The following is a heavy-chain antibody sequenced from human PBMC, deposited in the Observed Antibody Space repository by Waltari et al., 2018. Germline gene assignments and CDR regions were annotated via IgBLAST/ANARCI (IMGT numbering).Heavy chain of an antibody. CDR3: ASFVVVPAAITDY. Sequence: EVQLVESGGGLIQPGGSLRLSCAASGFTVSSNYMSWVRQAPGKGLVWVSVIYSVGSTYYADSVKGRFTISRDNSKNTLYLQMNSLRAEDTAVYYCASFVVVPAAITDYWGQGTLVTVSS. CDR1: GFTVSSNY. V-gene: IGHV3-53*01. J-gene: IGHJ4*02. D-gene: IGHD2-2*02. CDR2: IYSVGST.